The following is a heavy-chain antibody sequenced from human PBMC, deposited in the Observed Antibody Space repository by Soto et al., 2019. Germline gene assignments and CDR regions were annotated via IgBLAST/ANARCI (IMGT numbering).Heavy chain of an antibody. CDR2: IYYSGST. V-gene: IGHV4-39*07. J-gene: IGHJ6*02. Sequence: SETLSLTCTVSGGSISSSSYYWGWIRQPPGKGLEWIGSIYYSGSTYYNPSLKSRVTISVDTSKNQFSLKLSSVTAADTAVYYGAKAGRKYCSGCSCYSYYYYGMYVWGQGTTVTGSS. CDR3: AKAGRKYCSGCSCYSYYYYGMYV. CDR1: GGSISSSSYY. D-gene: IGHD2-15*01.